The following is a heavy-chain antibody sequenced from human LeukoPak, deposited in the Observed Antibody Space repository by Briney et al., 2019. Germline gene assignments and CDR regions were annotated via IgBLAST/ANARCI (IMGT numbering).Heavy chain of an antibody. J-gene: IGHJ5*02. V-gene: IGHV4-39*07. CDR2: INHSGST. Sequence: SETLSLTCTVSGGSISSSSYYWGWIRQPPGKGLEWIGEINHSGSTNYNPSLKSRVTISVDTSKNQFSLKLSSVTAADTAVYYCARAPGVCLGLGVPAAISCRFDPWGQGTLVTVSS. CDR3: ARAPGVCLGLGVPAAISCRFDP. CDR1: GGSISSSSYY. D-gene: IGHD2-2*02.